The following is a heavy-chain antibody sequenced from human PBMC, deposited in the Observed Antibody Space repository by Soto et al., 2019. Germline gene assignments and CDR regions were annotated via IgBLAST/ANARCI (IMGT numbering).Heavy chain of an antibody. J-gene: IGHJ5*02. CDR3: ARDIPPPYRAARPKGAVAGRTILHNWFDP. V-gene: IGHV1-18*01. Sequence: ASVKVSCKASGYTFTSYGISWVRQAPGQGLEWMGWISAYNGNTNYAQKLQGRVTMTTDTSTSTAYMELRSLRSDDTAVYYCARDIPPPYRAARPKGAVAGRTILHNWFDPWGQGTLVTVSS. CDR1: GYTFTSYG. CDR2: ISAYNGNT. D-gene: IGHD6-19*01.